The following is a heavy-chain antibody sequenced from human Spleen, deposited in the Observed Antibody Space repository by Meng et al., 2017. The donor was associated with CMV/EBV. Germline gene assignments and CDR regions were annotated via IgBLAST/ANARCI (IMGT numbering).Heavy chain of an antibody. Sequence: SCKASGYTFTSYGISWVRQAPGQGLEWMGWISAYNGNTNYAQKLQGRVTMTTDTSTSTAYMELRSLRSDDTAVYYCARAPYDGYNDDYWGQGTLVTVSS. J-gene: IGHJ4*02. V-gene: IGHV1-18*01. CDR3: ARAPYDGYNDDY. CDR1: GYTFTSYG. CDR2: ISAYNGNT. D-gene: IGHD5-24*01.